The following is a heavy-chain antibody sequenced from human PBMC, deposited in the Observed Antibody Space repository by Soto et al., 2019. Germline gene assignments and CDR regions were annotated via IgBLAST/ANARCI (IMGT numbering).Heavy chain of an antibody. CDR1: GGAISSGNW. Sequence: VSRTGAVCGGAISSGNWWSWVHQPPGKGLEWIGEIYHSGSTNYNPSLKSRVTISVDKSKNQFSLNLSSVTAADSAVYYCAGQPTAGSFYDLGSYYYYYGMDVWGQGTTVTVSS. V-gene: IGHV4-4*02. CDR2: IYHSGST. J-gene: IGHJ6*02. CDR3: AGQPTAGSFYDLGSYYYYYGMDV. D-gene: IGHD3-16*01.